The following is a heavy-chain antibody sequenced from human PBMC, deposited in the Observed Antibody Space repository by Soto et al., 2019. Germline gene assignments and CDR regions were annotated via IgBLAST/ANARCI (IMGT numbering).Heavy chain of an antibody. CDR2: INQDGSEK. CDR1: VFTFSSFW. J-gene: IGHJ4*02. Sequence: GGSLRLSCEVSVFTFSSFWMTWVRQAPGKGLEWVANINQDGSEKYYVDSVKGRFTISRDNAQNSLYLQLNSLTPEDTAVYYFGRGKGGNFWGQGALVTVSS. D-gene: IGHD1-26*01. CDR3: GRGKGGNF. V-gene: IGHV3-7*03.